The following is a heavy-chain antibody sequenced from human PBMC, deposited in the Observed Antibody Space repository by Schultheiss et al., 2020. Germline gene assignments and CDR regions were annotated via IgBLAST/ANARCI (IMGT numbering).Heavy chain of an antibody. Sequence: GGSLRLSCAASGFTFSSYGMHWVRQAPGKGLEWVAVIWYDGSNKYYADSVKGRFTISRDNSKNTLYLQMNSLRAEDTAVYYCARGIDYGNNWFDPWGQGTLVTVSS. J-gene: IGHJ5*02. CDR3: ARGIDYGNNWFDP. V-gene: IGHV3-33*01. CDR1: GFTFSSYG. CDR2: IWYDGSNK. D-gene: IGHD4-17*01.